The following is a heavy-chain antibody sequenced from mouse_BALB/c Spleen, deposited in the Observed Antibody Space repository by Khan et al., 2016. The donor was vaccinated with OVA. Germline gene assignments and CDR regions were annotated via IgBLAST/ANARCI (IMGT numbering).Heavy chain of an antibody. V-gene: IGHV1-7*01. Sequence: QVQLQQSGAELAKPGASVKMSCKASGYTFTTYWMHWVKQRPGQGLEWIGYINPSTGYIEYNQKFKDRATLTADKSSTTAYMRLSSLTSEDSAVYYCARDYYGSTSFAYWGQGTLVTVSA. CDR3: ARDYYGSTSFAY. CDR2: INPSTGYI. D-gene: IGHD1-1*01. CDR1: GYTFTTYW. J-gene: IGHJ3*01.